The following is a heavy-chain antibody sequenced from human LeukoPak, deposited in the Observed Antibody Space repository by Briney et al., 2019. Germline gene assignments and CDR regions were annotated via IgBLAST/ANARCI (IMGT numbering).Heavy chain of an antibody. D-gene: IGHD3-22*01. J-gene: IGHJ3*02. CDR1: GYTFTGYY. Sequence: ASVKVSCKASGYTFTGYYMHWVRQAPGQGLEWMGWINPNSSGTNYAQKFQGRVTMTRDTSFSTAYMELSRLRSDDTAVYYCARGIDYYDSSGYYLPYDAFDIWGQGTMVTVSS. V-gene: IGHV1-2*02. CDR2: INPNSSGT. CDR3: ARGIDYYDSSGYYLPYDAFDI.